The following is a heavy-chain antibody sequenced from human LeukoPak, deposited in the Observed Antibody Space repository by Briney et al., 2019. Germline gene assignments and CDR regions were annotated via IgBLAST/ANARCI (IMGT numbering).Heavy chain of an antibody. J-gene: IGHJ6*02. CDR1: GYTFTSYD. CDR2: MNPNSGNT. CDR3: ARDRGYYYGMDV. Sequence: GASMKVSCKASGYTFTSYDINWVRQAPGQGLEWMGWMNPNSGNTGYAQKFQGRVTMTRNTSISTAYMELSSLRSEDTAVYYCARDRGYYYGMDVWGQGTTVTVSS. V-gene: IGHV1-8*01.